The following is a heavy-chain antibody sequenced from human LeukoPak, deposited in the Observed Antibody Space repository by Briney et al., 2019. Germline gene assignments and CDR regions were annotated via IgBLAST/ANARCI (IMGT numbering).Heavy chain of an antibody. Sequence: SETLSLTCTVSGGSISSYYWSWIRQPPGKGLEWIGYIYYSGSTNYNPSLKSRVTISVDTSKNQFSLKLSSVTAADTAVYYCARGMIVDAFDIWGQGTMATVSS. V-gene: IGHV4-59*08. CDR2: IYYSGST. CDR1: GGSISSYY. CDR3: ARGMIVDAFDI. D-gene: IGHD3-22*01. J-gene: IGHJ3*02.